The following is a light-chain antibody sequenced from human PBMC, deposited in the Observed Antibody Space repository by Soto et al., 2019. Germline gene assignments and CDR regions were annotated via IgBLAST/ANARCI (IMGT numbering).Light chain of an antibody. Sequence: DLQMTQSPSSLSASVGDRVTITCRASQTISSYLNWYQQIPGKAPKLLIYGASNLQTGVPSRFSGSVSGTDFTLTINSLQPEDFGTYYCQQSYNTVWTFGQGTKVDIK. CDR3: QQSYNTVWT. CDR2: GAS. J-gene: IGKJ1*01. CDR1: QTISSY. V-gene: IGKV1-39*01.